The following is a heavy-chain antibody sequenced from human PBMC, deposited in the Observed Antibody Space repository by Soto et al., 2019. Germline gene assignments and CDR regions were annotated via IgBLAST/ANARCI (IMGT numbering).Heavy chain of an antibody. CDR2: INPSGGRT. CDR3: ATAYCSSTSCYIGTIDY. J-gene: IGHJ4*02. V-gene: IGHV1-46*01. Sequence: QVQLVQSGAEVKKPGASVKVSCKASGYTFTSYYMHWVRQAPGQGLEWMGIINPSGGRTSYAQKFQGRVTMTRDTSTSTVYMELSSLRSEDTAVYYCATAYCSSTSCYIGTIDYWGQGTLVTVSS. D-gene: IGHD2-2*02. CDR1: GYTFTSYY.